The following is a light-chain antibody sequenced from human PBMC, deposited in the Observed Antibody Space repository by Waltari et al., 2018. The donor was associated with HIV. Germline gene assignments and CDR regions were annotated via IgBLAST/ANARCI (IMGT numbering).Light chain of an antibody. CDR3: SSYAGRNNRLV. CDR2: EVN. CDR1: RTHVGNYAY. V-gene: IGLV2-8*01. Sequence: QSALTQPPSASGSPGQSVTIPCPGTRTHVGNYAYVSWYQQHPGKAPKLLIDEVNQRPSGVPDRFSGSKSDNTASLTVSGLQAEDEADYYCSSYAGRNNRLVFGGGTKLTVL. J-gene: IGLJ2*01.